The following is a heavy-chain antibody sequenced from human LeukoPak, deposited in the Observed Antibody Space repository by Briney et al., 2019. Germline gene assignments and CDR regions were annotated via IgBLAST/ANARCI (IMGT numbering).Heavy chain of an antibody. Sequence: SETLSLTCTVSGVSISSGGYYWSWIRQHPGKGLEWIGYIYYSGSTCYDPSLKSRVTISVDTSKNQFSLKLSSVTAADTAVYYCARGGGRRDGYPTLVWWGQGTLVTVSS. J-gene: IGHJ4*02. V-gene: IGHV4-31*03. CDR1: GVSISSGGYY. CDR3: ARGGGRRDGYPTLVW. D-gene: IGHD5-24*01. CDR2: IYYSGST.